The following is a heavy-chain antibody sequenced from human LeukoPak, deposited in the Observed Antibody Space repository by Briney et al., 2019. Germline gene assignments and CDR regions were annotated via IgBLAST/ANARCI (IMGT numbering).Heavy chain of an antibody. J-gene: IGHJ4*02. Sequence: NTGESLKISCKVSGYSFTTYWISWVXQMPGKGLEWMGRIDPSDSYTDYAPSFQGHVTISADRSLSTAYLQWYSLKASDTAMYYCARQDFWGQGTLVTVSS. V-gene: IGHV5-10-1*01. CDR1: GYSFTTYW. CDR2: IDPSDSYT. CDR3: ARQDF.